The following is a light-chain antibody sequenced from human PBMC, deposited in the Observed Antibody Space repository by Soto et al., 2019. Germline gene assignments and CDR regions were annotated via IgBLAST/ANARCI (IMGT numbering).Light chain of an antibody. J-gene: IGKJ5*01. CDR1: QSISSN. V-gene: IGKV1-39*01. CDR2: AAS. Sequence: DIQMTQSPSSLSASVGDRVTITCRASQSISSNLNWYQHKPGKAPKVLLYAASSLQSGVPSRFSGSGSGTDFTLTISSVQPEDFATYHCQQSYSTPITFGQGTRLDIK. CDR3: QQSYSTPIT.